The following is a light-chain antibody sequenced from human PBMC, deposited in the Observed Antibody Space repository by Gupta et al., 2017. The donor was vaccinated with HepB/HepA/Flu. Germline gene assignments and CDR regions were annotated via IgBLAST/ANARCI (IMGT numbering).Light chain of an antibody. CDR2: GAS. V-gene: IGKV3-20*01. CDR3: QRYENSTTWT. J-gene: IGKJ1*01. Sequence: EIVLTQSPGTLSLSPGERATLSCRASETVSNTYLAWYQQKPGQAPRLLIFGASDRATGIPDRFSGGGSGTDFALTISRREQEDFAVYYCQRYENSTTWTFGRGTKVEIK. CDR1: ETVSNTY.